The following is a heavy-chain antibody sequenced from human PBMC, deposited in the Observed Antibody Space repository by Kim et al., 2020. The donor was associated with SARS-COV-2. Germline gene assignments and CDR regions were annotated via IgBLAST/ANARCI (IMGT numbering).Heavy chain of an antibody. Sequence: GGSLRLSCAASGFTVSSNYMSWVRQAPGKGLEWVSVIYSGGSTYYADSVKGRFTISRDNSKNTLYLQMNSLRAEDTAVYYCARGEQQLAQLQHWGQGTLVTVSS. CDR3: ARGEQQLAQLQH. D-gene: IGHD6-13*01. CDR2: IYSGGST. CDR1: GFTVSSNY. V-gene: IGHV3-53*01. J-gene: IGHJ1*01.